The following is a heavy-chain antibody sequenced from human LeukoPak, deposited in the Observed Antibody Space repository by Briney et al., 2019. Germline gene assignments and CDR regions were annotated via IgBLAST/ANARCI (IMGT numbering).Heavy chain of an antibody. CDR3: AKESSWGTVVTPGGPSA. Sequence: GGSLRLSCAASGFTFSTYAMSWVRQAPGKGLEWVSAISGSGGTTYYADSVEGRFTISRDNSKNTLYLQMYSLRAEDTAVYYCAKESSWGTVVTPGGPSAWGQGTLVTVSS. CDR2: ISGSGGTT. J-gene: IGHJ5*02. CDR1: GFTFSTYA. D-gene: IGHD4-23*01. V-gene: IGHV3-23*01.